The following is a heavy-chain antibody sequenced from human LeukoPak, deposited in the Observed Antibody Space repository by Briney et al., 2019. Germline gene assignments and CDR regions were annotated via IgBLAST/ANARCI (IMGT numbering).Heavy chain of an antibody. V-gene: IGHV3-53*01. CDR1: GFTVSSNY. Sequence: GGSLRLSCAASGFTVSSNYMSWVRQAPGKGLEWVSVIYSSGSTYYADSVKGRFTISRDNSKNTLYLQMNSLRAEDTAVYYCARASEYSSSGFDYWGQGTLVTVSS. J-gene: IGHJ4*02. D-gene: IGHD6-6*01. CDR3: ARASEYSSSGFDY. CDR2: IYSSGST.